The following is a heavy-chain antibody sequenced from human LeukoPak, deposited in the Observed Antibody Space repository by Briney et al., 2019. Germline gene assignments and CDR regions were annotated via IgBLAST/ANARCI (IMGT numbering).Heavy chain of an antibody. Sequence: GGSLRLSCAASGFTFSSYEMDWVRQAPGKGLEWVSYISSSGSTIYYADSVKGRFTISRDNAKNSLYLQMNSLRAEDTAVYYCARDDSGDDSGGYVYYYYGMDVWGQGTTVTVSS. V-gene: IGHV3-48*03. CDR2: ISSSGSTI. D-gene: IGHD3-22*01. J-gene: IGHJ6*02. CDR1: GFTFSSYE. CDR3: ARDDSGDDSGGYVYYYYGMDV.